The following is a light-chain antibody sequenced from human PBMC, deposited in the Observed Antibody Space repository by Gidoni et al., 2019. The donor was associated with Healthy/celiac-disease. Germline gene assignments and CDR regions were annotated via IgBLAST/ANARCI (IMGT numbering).Light chain of an antibody. Sequence: QLVLTQSPSASASLGASVKLTCTLSSGHSSYAIAWHQQQPEKGTRYLMKLNSDGSHRKGDGIPVPFSGSSSGAERYLTISSLQSEDEADYYCQTWGTGIQVFGGGTKLTVL. V-gene: IGLV4-69*01. CDR3: QTWGTGIQV. CDR2: LNSDGSH. J-gene: IGLJ3*02. CDR1: SGHSSYA.